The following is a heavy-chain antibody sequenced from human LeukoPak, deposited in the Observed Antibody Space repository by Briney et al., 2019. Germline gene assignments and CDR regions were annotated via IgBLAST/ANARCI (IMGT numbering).Heavy chain of an antibody. CDR1: GFTFSSYA. CDR3: AKGISRYSSSDYYYMDV. Sequence: GGSLRLSCAASGFTFSSYAMSWVRQAPGKGLEWVSAISDSGGSTYYADSVKGRFTISRDNSKNALYLQMNSLRAEDTAVYYCAKGISRYSSSDYYYMDVWGKGTTVTVSS. V-gene: IGHV3-23*01. CDR2: ISDSGGST. D-gene: IGHD6-13*01. J-gene: IGHJ6*03.